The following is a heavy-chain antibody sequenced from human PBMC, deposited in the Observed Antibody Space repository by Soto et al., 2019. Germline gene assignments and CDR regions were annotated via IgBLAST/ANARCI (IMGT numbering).Heavy chain of an antibody. CDR1: GGSVSSGSYY. J-gene: IGHJ6*02. Sequence: PSETLSPTCTVSGGSVSSGSYYWSWIRQPPGKGLEWIGYIYYSGSTNYNPSLKSRVTISVDTSKNQFSLKLSSVTAADTAVYYCAREVGGWELVRDYYYGMDVGGQGTTVTVSS. D-gene: IGHD1-26*01. CDR2: IYYSGST. CDR3: AREVGGWELVRDYYYGMDV. V-gene: IGHV4-61*01.